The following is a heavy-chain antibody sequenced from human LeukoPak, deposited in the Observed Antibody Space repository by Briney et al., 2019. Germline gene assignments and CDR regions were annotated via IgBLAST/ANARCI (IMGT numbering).Heavy chain of an antibody. D-gene: IGHD4-17*01. CDR3: ARTEPDYGQNPSYYYYMDV. CDR1: GFTFSSYS. J-gene: IGHJ6*03. Sequence: GGSLRLSCAASGFTFSSYSMQWVRQTPGKGLEWVGIMSNSGENTFYGEAVKGRFTISRDNSQNTLYRQMNSLRAEDTAVYYCARTEPDYGQNPSYYYYMDVWGKGTTVTISS. V-gene: IGHV3-30*03. CDR2: MSNSGENT.